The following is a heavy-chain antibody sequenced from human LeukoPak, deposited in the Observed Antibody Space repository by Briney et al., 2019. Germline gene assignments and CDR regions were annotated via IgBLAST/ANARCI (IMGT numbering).Heavy chain of an antibody. D-gene: IGHD3-22*01. CDR3: ARHYYDSSGYGLDYYYYMDV. V-gene: IGHV4-59*08. CDR2: IYYSGSA. J-gene: IGHJ6*03. Sequence: PSETLSLTCTVSGGSISSYYWSWIRQPPGKGLEWIGYIYYSGSANYNLSLKSRVTISVDTSKNQFSLKLSSVTAADTAVYYCARHYYDSSGYGLDYYYYMDVWGKGTTVTVSS. CDR1: GGSISSYY.